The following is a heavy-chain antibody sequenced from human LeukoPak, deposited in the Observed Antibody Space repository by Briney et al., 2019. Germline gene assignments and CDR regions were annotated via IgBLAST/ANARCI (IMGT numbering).Heavy chain of an antibody. Sequence: ASVKVSCKASGYTSTSYAMHWVRQAPGQRLEWMGWINGGNGNTKYLEKFQGRVTFTRDTSASTAYMELSSLRSEDTAVYYCASVGYGDYWGQGTLVTVSS. V-gene: IGHV1-3*01. CDR3: ASVGYGDY. J-gene: IGHJ4*02. CDR1: GYTSTSYA. D-gene: IGHD5-18*01. CDR2: INGGNGNT.